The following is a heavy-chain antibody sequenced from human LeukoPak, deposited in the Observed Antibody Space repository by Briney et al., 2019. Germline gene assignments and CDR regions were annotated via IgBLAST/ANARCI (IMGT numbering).Heavy chain of an antibody. CDR2: INPNSGGT. J-gene: IGHJ4*02. V-gene: IGHV1-2*02. Sequence: ASVKVSCKASGYTFTGYYMHWVRQAPGQGLEWMGWINPNSGGTNYAQKFQGRVTMTRDTSISTAYMELSRLRSDDTAVYYCAQIAVAGTSNDYFDYWGQGTLVTVSS. CDR1: GYTFTGYY. CDR3: AQIAVAGTSNDYFDY. D-gene: IGHD6-19*01.